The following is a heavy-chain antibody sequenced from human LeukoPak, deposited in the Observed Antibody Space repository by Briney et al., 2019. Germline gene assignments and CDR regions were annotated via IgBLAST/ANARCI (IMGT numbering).Heavy chain of an antibody. CDR3: ATDNWYVMNH. D-gene: IGHD1-20*01. Sequence: GGSLRLSCAASRFTGPPFSLHWMHWARRAAGKGLMWVAHINGDGNMTTYADSVEGRFTISRDNAKNTLFLQMDSLRVEDTAVYYCATDNWYVMNHWGQGTTVTVSS. CDR2: INGDGNMT. V-gene: IGHV3-74*01. CDR1: RFTGPPFSLHW. J-gene: IGHJ6*02.